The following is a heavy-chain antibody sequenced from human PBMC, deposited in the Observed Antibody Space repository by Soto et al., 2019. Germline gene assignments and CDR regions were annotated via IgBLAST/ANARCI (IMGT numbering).Heavy chain of an antibody. CDR2: IYSSGGT. J-gene: IGHJ5*02. Sequence: SETLSLTCTVSGGAISGYYWTWIRQSAGKGLEWIGRIYSSGGTKYNPSLQSRVTMSLDTSKNQFSLRLSSVTAADTAVYYCARGQRFSDSFDPWGQGALVTVSS. D-gene: IGHD3-3*01. V-gene: IGHV4-4*07. CDR3: ARGQRFSDSFDP. CDR1: GGAISGYY.